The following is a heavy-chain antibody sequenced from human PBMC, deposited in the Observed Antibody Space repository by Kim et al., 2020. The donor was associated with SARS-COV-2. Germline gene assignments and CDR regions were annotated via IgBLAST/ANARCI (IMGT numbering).Heavy chain of an antibody. CDR3: AREAAGKLNWSFDV. J-gene: IGHJ2*01. V-gene: IGHV3-74*01. CDR2: IHDDGSST. CDR1: GFTFSDYW. Sequence: GGSLRLSCAASGFTFSDYWMHWVRQAPGKGLVWVSRIHDDGSSTTYADSAKGRFTISRDNAKNTEYLQMNSLRAEDKAVYDCAREAAGKLNWSFDVWGRG. D-gene: IGHD6-13*01.